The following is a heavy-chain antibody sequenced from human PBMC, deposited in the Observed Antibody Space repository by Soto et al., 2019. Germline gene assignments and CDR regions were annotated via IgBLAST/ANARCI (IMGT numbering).Heavy chain of an antibody. D-gene: IGHD6-19*01. CDR3: ARDRLSSGWPEYFHH. J-gene: IGHJ1*01. CDR2: IHSGGST. CDR1: GFTVSSNY. V-gene: IGHV3-66*01. Sequence: EVQLVESGGGLVQPGGSLRLSCAASGFTVSSNYMSWVRQAPGKGLEWASVIHSGGSTYYADSVKGRFTISRDNSKNTLYLQMNSLRAEDTAVYYCARDRLSSGWPEYFHHWGQGTLVTVSS.